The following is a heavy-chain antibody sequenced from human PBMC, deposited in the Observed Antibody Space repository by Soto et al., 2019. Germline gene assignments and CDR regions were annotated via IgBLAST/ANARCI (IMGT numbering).Heavy chain of an antibody. CDR2: IFSSGST. J-gene: IGHJ4*02. D-gene: IGHD5-12*01. CDR3: AREGSYSAYNFAHGIQLWSFDF. V-gene: IGHV4-61*03. Sequence: SETLSLTCAVSGGSISSGGYSWSWIRQPPGKGLEWIGRIFSSGSTSFNPSLESRVAMSVDTSKNHFSLNLSSVTAADMAVYYCAREGSYSAYNFAHGIQLWSFDFWGQGALVTVSS. CDR1: GGSISSGGYS.